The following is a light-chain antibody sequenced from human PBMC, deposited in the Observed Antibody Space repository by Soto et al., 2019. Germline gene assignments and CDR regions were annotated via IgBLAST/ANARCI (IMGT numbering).Light chain of an antibody. Sequence: IMLAQAPWGLSLTPEERASVACGASQGVGSSLAWYQQKPGQAPRLLIYDASNRATGIPARFSGSGSGPDFTLTISRLEPEDFAVDYCQQYGRSSWTFGQGTNVDIK. CDR2: DAS. CDR1: QGVGSS. CDR3: QQYGRSSWT. J-gene: IGKJ1*01. V-gene: IGKV3-20*01.